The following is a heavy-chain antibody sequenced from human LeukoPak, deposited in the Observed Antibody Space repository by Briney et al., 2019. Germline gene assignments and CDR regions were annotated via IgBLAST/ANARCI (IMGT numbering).Heavy chain of an antibody. Sequence: SETLSLTCTVPGDSISNYHWSWIRQPAGKGLEWVGRIYTSGNTNYNPSLKSRVTISVDKSKNQLSLKLSSVTAADTAVYYCARKDGDFWGQGTLVTVSP. CDR2: IYTSGNT. V-gene: IGHV4-4*07. J-gene: IGHJ4*02. CDR1: GDSISNYH. CDR3: ARKDGDF.